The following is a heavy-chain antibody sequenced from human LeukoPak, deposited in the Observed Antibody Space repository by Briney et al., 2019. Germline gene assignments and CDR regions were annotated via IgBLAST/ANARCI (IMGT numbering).Heavy chain of an antibody. Sequence: PGGSLRLSCAASGFGFGSYAMGWTRQAPGQGLEWVSAISGSGSHANYAESVKGRFTISRDNSKNTLYLQMHSLIAADTAVYYCGSGPVGTTVPWGQGTLVTVSS. CDR3: GSGPVGTTVP. CDR1: GFGFGSYA. D-gene: IGHD1-1*01. J-gene: IGHJ5*02. CDR2: ISGSGSHA. V-gene: IGHV3-23*01.